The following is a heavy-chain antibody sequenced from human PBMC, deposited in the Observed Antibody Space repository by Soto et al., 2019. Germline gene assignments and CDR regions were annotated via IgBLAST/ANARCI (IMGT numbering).Heavy chain of an antibody. D-gene: IGHD3-10*01. J-gene: IGHJ4*02. Sequence: EVQLLESGGGLVQPGGSLRLSCAASGFTFSSYAMSWVRQAPGKGLEWVSAVSGSGGSTYYADSVKGRFTISRDNSKNTRYLPMSSRRAEDTAVYYWAKGVRWFGELFKKGQSDYWGQGALVTVSS. V-gene: IGHV3-23*01. CDR1: GFTFSSYA. CDR2: VSGSGGST. CDR3: AKGVRWFGELFKKGQSDY.